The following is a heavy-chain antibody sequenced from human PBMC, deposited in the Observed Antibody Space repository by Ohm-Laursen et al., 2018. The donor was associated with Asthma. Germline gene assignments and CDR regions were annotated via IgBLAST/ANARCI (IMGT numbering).Heavy chain of an antibody. CDR3: ARDWPDY. V-gene: IGHV3-33*01. CDR2: IWYDGSNK. J-gene: IGHJ4*02. Sequence: SLRLSCTASGFIFSNYGMHWVRQAPGKGLEWVAVIWYDGSNKYYADSVKGRFTISRDNSKNTLYLQMNSLRAEDTAVYYCARDWPDYWGQGTLVTVSS. CDR1: GFIFSNYG.